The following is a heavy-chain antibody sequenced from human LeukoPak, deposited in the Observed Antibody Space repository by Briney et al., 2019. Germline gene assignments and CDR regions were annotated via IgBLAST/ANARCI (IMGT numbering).Heavy chain of an antibody. Sequence: PGGSLRLSCAASGFTFSSYWMHWVRQAPGKGLVWVSRINTDGSSTSYADSVKGRFTISRDNAMNTLYLQMNSLRAEDTAVYYCARGAVAGTWDYFDYWGQGTLVTVSS. CDR1: GFTFSSYW. D-gene: IGHD6-19*01. CDR3: ARGAVAGTWDYFDY. V-gene: IGHV3-74*01. CDR2: INTDGSST. J-gene: IGHJ4*02.